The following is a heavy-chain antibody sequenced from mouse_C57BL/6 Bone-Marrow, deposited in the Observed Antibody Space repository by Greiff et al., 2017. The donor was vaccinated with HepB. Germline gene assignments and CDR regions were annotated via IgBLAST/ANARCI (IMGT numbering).Heavy chain of an antibody. CDR1: GYTFTDYE. J-gene: IGHJ3*01. V-gene: IGHV1-15*01. CDR2: IDPETGGT. CDR3: TRVLFAY. Sequence: VQRVESGAELVRPGASVTLSCKASGYTFTDYEMHWVKQTPVHGLEWIGAIDPETGGTAYNQKFKGKAILTADKSSSTAYMELRSLTSEDSAVYYCTRVLFAYWGQGTLVTVSA.